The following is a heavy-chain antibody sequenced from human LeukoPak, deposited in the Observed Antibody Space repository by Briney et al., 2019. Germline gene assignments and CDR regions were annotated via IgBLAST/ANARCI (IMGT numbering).Heavy chain of an antibody. J-gene: IGHJ4*02. CDR3: VHYDILTGYSV. D-gene: IGHD3-9*01. Sequence: PGGSLRLSSAPSGFTFSSYAMSSVRQGPGEGLEWVSAISGSGGSTYSADSVKGRFTISRDNSKTTLYLQMNSLRAEDTAVYYCVHYDILTGYSVWGQGTLVTVSS. CDR2: ISGSGGST. V-gene: IGHV3-23*01. CDR1: GFTFSSYA.